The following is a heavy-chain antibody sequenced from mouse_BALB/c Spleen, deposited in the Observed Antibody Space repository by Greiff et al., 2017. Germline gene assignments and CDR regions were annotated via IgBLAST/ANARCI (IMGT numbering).Heavy chain of an antibody. CDR3: ARGDPSAYYFDY. V-gene: IGHV1-7*01. J-gene: IGHJ2*01. Sequence: QVQLQQSGAELAKPGASVKLSCKASGYTFTSYWMPWVKQRPGQGLEWIGYINTSTGYTEYNQKFKDKATLTADKSSITAYMRLSSLTSEDSAVYDCARGDPSAYYFDYWGQGTTLTVSS. D-gene: IGHD6-1*01. CDR1: GYTFTSYW. CDR2: INTSTGYT.